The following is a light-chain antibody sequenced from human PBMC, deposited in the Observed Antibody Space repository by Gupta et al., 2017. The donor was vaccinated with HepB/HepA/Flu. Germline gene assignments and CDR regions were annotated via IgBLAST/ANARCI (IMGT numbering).Light chain of an antibody. CDR1: QSVRSTH. J-gene: IGKJ3*01. Sequence: ESILTQSPGTLSLSPGERATLSCRASQSVRSTHLAWYQQRPGQAPRLLIYGTSNRATGIPDRFSGSGSGTDFTLTISRLEPEDFAVYYCQQYGTSFTFGPGTRV. CDR3: QQYGTSFT. V-gene: IGKV3-20*01. CDR2: GTS.